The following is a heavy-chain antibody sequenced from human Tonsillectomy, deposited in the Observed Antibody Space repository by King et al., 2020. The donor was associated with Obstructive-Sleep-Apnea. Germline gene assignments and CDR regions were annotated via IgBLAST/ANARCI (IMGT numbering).Heavy chain of an antibody. J-gene: IGHJ6*02. CDR2: IKEDGSEK. Sequence: VQLVESGGGLVQPGGSLRLSCAASGFTFSNFWMSWVRQAPGKGLEWVANIKEDGSEKYFVDSLKGRFAISRDNDKNSLSLQMNRLRAEDTAVYYCASNIRSDSAYYFYDMDVWGQGTSVTVSS. D-gene: IGHD3-10*01. CDR3: ASNIRSDSAYYFYDMDV. V-gene: IGHV3-7*03. CDR1: GFTFSNFW.